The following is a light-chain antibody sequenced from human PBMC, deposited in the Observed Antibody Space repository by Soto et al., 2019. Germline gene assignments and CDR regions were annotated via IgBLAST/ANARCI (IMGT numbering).Light chain of an antibody. CDR3: QSYDSSLSGSEV. J-gene: IGLJ1*01. CDR1: SSNIGAGYD. CDR2: GNS. Sequence: PVLTHPASVYGAPGQMVTISCTGSSSNIGAGYDVHWYQQLPGTAPKLLIYGNSNRPSGVPDRFSGSKSGTSASLAITGLQAEDEADYYCQSYDSSLSGSEVFGTGTKVTVL. V-gene: IGLV1-40*01.